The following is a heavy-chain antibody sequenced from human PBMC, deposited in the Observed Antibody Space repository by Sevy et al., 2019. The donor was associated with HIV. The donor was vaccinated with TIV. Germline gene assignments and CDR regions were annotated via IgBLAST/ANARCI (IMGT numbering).Heavy chain of an antibody. V-gene: IGHV3-30*03. J-gene: IGHJ5*02. CDR2: ISFDGSSK. CDR1: KFTFSLYA. CDR3: LGYCSSTNCRFAS. Sequence: GGSLRLSFSASKFTFSLYAMRWVRQAPGKALEWVGVISFDGSSKYYADSAKGRFTISSDNSKNTLFLQMNSLGVEDTAVYYCLGYCSSTNCRFASWGQGTLVTVSS. D-gene: IGHD2-2*01.